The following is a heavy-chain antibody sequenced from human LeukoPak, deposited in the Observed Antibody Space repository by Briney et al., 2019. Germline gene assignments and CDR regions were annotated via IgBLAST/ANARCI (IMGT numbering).Heavy chain of an antibody. V-gene: IGHV4-34*01. CDR1: GGSFSGYY. D-gene: IGHD5-24*01. CDR3: ARHTSRDGYNVPDY. J-gene: IGHJ4*02. Sequence: SETLSLTCAVYGGSFSGYYWSWIRQPPGKGLEWIGEINHSGSTYYNPSLKSRVTISVDTSKNQFSLKLSSVTAADTAVYYCARHTSRDGYNVPDYWGQGALVTVSS. CDR2: INHSGST.